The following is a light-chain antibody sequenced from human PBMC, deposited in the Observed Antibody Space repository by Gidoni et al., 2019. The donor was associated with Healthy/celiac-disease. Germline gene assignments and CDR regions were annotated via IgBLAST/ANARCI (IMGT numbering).Light chain of an antibody. V-gene: IGLV1-51*01. Sequence: QSVLTQPPSVSATPGQKVTISCSGSSSNIGNNYVSWSQQLPGTAPKPLIFEDQRRSSGIPDRCSGSKSGTSATLVIVGLQSGDEADYYCVTWGSSMSVLFGGGTKLTVL. CDR1: SSNIGNNY. J-gene: IGLJ3*02. CDR3: VTWGSSMSVL. CDR2: EDQ.